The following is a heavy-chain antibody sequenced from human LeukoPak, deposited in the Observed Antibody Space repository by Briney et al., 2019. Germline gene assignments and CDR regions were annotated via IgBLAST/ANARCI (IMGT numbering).Heavy chain of an antibody. J-gene: IGHJ4*02. CDR2: IWSDENKK. V-gene: IGHV3-33*01. D-gene: IGHD2-15*01. CDR3: AAQPCSVGRCYLDY. Sequence: PGRALRLSCVASGFTFSSYGMHWVRQRPGKGLEWLTVIWSDENKKYYADSVRGRFTVSRDNSKNTLYLQLNSLGAEDTAVYYCAAQPCSVGRCYLDYWGQGTLVTVSS. CDR1: GFTFSSYG.